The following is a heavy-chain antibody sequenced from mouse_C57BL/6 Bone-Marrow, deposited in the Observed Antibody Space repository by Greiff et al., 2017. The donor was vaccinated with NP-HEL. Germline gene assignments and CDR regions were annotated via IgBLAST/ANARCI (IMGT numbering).Heavy chain of an antibody. V-gene: IGHV5-6*01. J-gene: IGHJ3*01. CDR2: ISSGGSYT. CDR1: GFTFSSYG. D-gene: IGHD3-2*02. CDR3: ARRKQLRLPWFAY. Sequence: EVQLVESGGDLVKPGGSLKLSCAASGFTFSSYGMSWVRQTPDKRLEWVATISSGGSYTYYPDSVKGRFTISRDNAKNTPYLQVSSLKSEDTAMYYCARRKQLRLPWFAYWGQGTLVTVSA.